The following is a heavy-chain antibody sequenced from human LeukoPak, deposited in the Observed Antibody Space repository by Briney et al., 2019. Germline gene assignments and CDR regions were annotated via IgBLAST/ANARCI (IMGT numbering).Heavy chain of an antibody. V-gene: IGHV3-30-3*01. CDR3: ARDGIVVVTAINYYYYGMDV. D-gene: IGHD2-21*02. CDR2: ISYDGSNK. J-gene: IGHJ6*02. CDR1: GFTFSSYA. Sequence: GRSLRLSCAASGFTFSSYAMHWVRQAPGKGLEWVAVISYDGSNKYYADSVKGRFTISRDNSKNTLYLQMNSLRAEDTAVYYCARDGIVVVTAINYYYYGMDVWGQGTTVTVSS.